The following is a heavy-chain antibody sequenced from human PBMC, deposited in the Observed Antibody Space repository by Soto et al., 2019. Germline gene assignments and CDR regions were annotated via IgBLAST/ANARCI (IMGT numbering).Heavy chain of an antibody. CDR1: GYTFTTYD. V-gene: IGHV1-8*01. CDR2: MNPNSGNT. Sequence: QVQLVQSGADVKKPGASVKVSCKASGYTFTTYDINWVRQAAGQGLEWMGWMNPNSGNTGYAQKFQGRVTMTRNTSTSTGYMELSGLTSEDTAVYYCARGRAPGGDYRSYFLHWGQGTLVTVSS. D-gene: IGHD4-4*01. J-gene: IGHJ1*01. CDR3: ARGRAPGGDYRSYFLH.